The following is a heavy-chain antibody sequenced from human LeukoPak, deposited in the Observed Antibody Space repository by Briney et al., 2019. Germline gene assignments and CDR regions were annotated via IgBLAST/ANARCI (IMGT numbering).Heavy chain of an antibody. CDR3: ARKFLGRRGYYFDY. Sequence: GSLKLSCKASGYTFTTYVISWVRQAPGQGLKWLGWMSAYNGNTNYAQEVQGRVTMTTDTSTSTAYMELSSLRSDDTAVYYCARKFLGRRGYYFDYWGQGTLVTVSS. V-gene: IGHV1-18*01. J-gene: IGHJ4*02. CDR1: GYTFTTYV. CDR2: MSAYNGNT. D-gene: IGHD2-15*01.